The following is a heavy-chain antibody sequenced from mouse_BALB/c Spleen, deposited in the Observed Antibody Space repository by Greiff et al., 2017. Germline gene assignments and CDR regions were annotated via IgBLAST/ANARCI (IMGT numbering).Heavy chain of an antibody. CDR1: GDSITSGY. D-gene: IGHD1-1*01. Sequence: EVQVVESGPSLVKPSQTLSLTCSVTGDSITSGYWNWIRKFPGNKLEYMGYISYSGSTYYNPSLKSRISITRDTSKNQYYLQLNSVTTEDTATYYCARSAMSSSGFAYWGQGTLVTVSA. CDR3: ARSAMSSSGFAY. V-gene: IGHV3-8*02. J-gene: IGHJ3*01. CDR2: ISYSGST.